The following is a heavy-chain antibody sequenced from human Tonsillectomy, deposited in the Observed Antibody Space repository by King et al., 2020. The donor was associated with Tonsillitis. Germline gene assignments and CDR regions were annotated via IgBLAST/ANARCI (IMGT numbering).Heavy chain of an antibody. CDR3: ARPRNSGHFWFDH. V-gene: IGHV1-2*02. CDR1: GYTFTGYY. Sequence: QLVQSGAEVKKPGASVKVSCKASGYTFTGYYIHWVRQAPGQGLEWMGWINPNSGGTKYAQKFQDRVTMTRDTSISTAYMELSRLRSDDTAVYYCARPRNSGHFWFDHWGQGTLVTVSS. CDR2: INPNSGGT. D-gene: IGHD3-22*01. J-gene: IGHJ5*02.